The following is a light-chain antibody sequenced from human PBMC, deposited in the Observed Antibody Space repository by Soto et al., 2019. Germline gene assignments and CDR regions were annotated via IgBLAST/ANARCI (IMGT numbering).Light chain of an antibody. Sequence: VLTQSPVTLSLSPGERATLSCRASQSFRGLLAWYQQKPGQAPRLLIYDAYNRATGIPPRFSGSGSGTNFTLTISSLEPEDSAVYYCQQRHMWPITFGQGTRLEIK. CDR1: QSFRGL. V-gene: IGKV3-11*01. J-gene: IGKJ5*01. CDR2: DAY. CDR3: QQRHMWPIT.